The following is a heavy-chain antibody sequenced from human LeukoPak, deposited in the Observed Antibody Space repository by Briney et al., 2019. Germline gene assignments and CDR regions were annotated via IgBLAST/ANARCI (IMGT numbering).Heavy chain of an antibody. CDR3: ARDSSRIAARRDFDY. CDR2: ISSTSNTI. D-gene: IGHD6-6*01. J-gene: IGHJ4*02. Sequence: TGGSLRLSCAASGFTLSDYSMNWVRQAPGKGLEWVSFISSTSNTIYYADSVKGRFTISRDNARNSLYLQMSGLRVEDTAVYYCARDSSRIAARRDFDYWGQGTLVTVSS. V-gene: IGHV3-48*04. CDR1: GFTLSDYS.